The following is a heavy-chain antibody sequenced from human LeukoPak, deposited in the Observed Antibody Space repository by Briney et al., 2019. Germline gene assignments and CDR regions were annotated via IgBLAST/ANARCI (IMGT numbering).Heavy chain of an antibody. CDR3: ARGRRRDCYYFDY. J-gene: IGHJ4*02. CDR2: MNPNSDNT. CDR1: GNTFTTYD. V-gene: IGHV1-8*01. Sequence: ASVKVSCKASGNTFTTYDINWVRQATGQGLEWMGWMNPNSDNTGYAQKFQGRVTMTRNTSISTAYMELSSLRSEDTAVYYCARGRRRDCYYFDYWGQGTLVTVSS. D-gene: IGHD2-21*01.